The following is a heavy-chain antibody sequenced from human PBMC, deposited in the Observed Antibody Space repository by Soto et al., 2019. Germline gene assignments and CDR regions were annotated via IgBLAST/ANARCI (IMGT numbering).Heavy chain of an antibody. D-gene: IGHD3-22*01. CDR2: IHWDDEK. CDR1: GFSLRTRGVG. Sequence: QIALRESGPTLVKPTQTLTLTCTFSGFSLRTRGVGVGWIRQPPGKALEWLALIHWDDEKNYSPSLRTRLTNTNDTSNTQAVLTITHMDPVDTATYYCAHRIHVVGLWFFDIWGRGTLVTVSS. J-gene: IGHJ2*01. CDR3: AHRIHVVGLWFFDI. V-gene: IGHV2-5*02.